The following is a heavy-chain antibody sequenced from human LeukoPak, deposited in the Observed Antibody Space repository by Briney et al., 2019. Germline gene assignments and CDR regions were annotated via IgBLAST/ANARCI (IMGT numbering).Heavy chain of an antibody. CDR1: GFTFSSYG. J-gene: IGHJ5*02. D-gene: IGHD3-10*01. CDR3: AREDYYGSGSGFDP. V-gene: IGHV3-33*01. Sequence: PGRSLRLTCAASGFTFSSYGMHWVRQAPGKGLEWVAVIWYDGSNKYYADSVKGRFTISRDNSKNTLYLQMNGLRAEDTAVYYCAREDYYGSGSGFDPWGQGTLVTVSS. CDR2: IWYDGSNK.